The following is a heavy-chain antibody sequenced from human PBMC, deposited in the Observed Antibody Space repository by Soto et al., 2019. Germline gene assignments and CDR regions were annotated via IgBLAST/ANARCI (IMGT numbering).Heavy chain of an antibody. CDR2: ITWNSGST. CDR1: GFRFDDFG. V-gene: IGHV3-20*04. Sequence: EVELVESGGGVVRPGGSLRLSCAASGFRFDDFGMSWVRQAPGKGLEWVSGITWNSGSTGYADSVKGRFRISRDNAKNSLYLQMDSLRAEDTAFYYCARDGGVAVAVEAFDLWGQGTMVTVSS. D-gene: IGHD6-19*01. CDR3: ARDGGVAVAVEAFDL. J-gene: IGHJ3*01.